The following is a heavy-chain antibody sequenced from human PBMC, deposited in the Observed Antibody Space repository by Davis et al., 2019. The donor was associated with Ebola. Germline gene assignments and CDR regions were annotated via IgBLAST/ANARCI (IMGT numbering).Heavy chain of an antibody. CDR1: GFTFSSYG. Sequence: GESLKISCAASGFTFSSYGMHWVRQAPGKGLEWVSAISGSGGSTYYADSVKGRFTISRDNSKNTLYLQMNSLRPDDTAVYYCARDPPQSGGYVWGQGTLVTVSS. D-gene: IGHD5-12*01. J-gene: IGHJ4*02. CDR3: ARDPPQSGGYV. CDR2: ISGSGGST. V-gene: IGHV3-23*01.